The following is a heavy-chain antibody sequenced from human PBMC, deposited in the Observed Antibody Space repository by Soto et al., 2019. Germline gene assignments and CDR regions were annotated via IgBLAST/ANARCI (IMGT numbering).Heavy chain of an antibody. D-gene: IGHD2-21*02. CDR1: GGSTSSDNY. J-gene: IGHJ4*02. CDR2: IYYSGNT. Sequence: SETLSLTCTVSGGSTSSDNYWSWIRQPPGKGLEWIGHIYYSGNTDYSPSLKSRLAISIDTSKNQFSLKLSSVTAADTAVYFCAREGGESSDCRDYFDSWGKGSLVTGSS. V-gene: IGHV4-30-4*01. CDR3: AREGGESSDCRDYFDS.